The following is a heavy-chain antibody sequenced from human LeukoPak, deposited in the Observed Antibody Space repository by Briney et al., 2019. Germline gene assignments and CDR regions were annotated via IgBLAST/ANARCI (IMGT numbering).Heavy chain of an antibody. V-gene: IGHV5-51*01. CDR1: GYRFTNYW. CDR3: ARPLYCSSINCFVFDY. CDR2: IYPDDSDT. D-gene: IGHD2-2*01. J-gene: IGHJ4*02. Sequence: GESLKISCKGSGYRFTNYWIGWVRQMPGKGLEWMGIIYPDDSDTRYSPSFQGQVTISADKSINTAYLQWSSLKASDTAMYYCARPLYCSSINCFVFDYWGQGTLVTVSS.